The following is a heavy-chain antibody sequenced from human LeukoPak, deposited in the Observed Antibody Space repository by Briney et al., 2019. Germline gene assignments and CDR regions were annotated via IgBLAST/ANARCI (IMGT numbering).Heavy chain of an antibody. CDR1: GFTFSSYS. J-gene: IGHJ4*02. CDR2: ISSSSSYI. CDR3: ASVSGSHGYFDY. D-gene: IGHD1-26*01. V-gene: IGHV3-21*01. Sequence: GGSLRLSCAASGFTFSSYSMNWVRQAPGKGLEWVSSISSSSSYIYYADSVKGRFTISRDNAKNSLYLQMNSLRAEDTAVYYCASVSGSHGYFDYWGQGTLVTVSP.